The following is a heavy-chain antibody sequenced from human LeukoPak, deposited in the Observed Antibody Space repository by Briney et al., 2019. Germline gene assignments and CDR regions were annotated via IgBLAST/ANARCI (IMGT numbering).Heavy chain of an antibody. D-gene: IGHD3-16*01. CDR3: ANGGGFVIFDY. J-gene: IGHJ4*02. V-gene: IGHV3-30*18. CDR1: GFTFSSYS. Sequence: GGSLRLSCAASGFTFSSYSMNWVRQAPGKGLEWVAVISYDGSNKYYADSVKGRFTISRDNSKNTLYLQMNSLRAEDTAVYYCANGGGFVIFDYWGQGTLVTVSS. CDR2: ISYDGSNK.